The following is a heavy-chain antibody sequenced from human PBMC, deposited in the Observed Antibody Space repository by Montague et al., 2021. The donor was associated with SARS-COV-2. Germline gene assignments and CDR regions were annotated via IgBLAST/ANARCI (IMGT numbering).Heavy chain of an antibody. CDR3: ARELGYDSSGYYAYFDY. CDR2: IDYSGST. Sequence: SETLSLTCTVSGGSISRYYWSWIRQPPEKGLEWIGYIDYSGSTKYNPSLKSRVTISVDTSKNQFSLKLNSVTAADTAVYYCARELGYDSSGYYAYFDYWGQGTLVTVSS. V-gene: IGHV4-59*13. D-gene: IGHD3-22*01. CDR1: GGSISRYY. J-gene: IGHJ4*02.